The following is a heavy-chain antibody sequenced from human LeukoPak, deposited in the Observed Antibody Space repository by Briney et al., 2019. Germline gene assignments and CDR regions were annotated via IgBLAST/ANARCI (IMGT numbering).Heavy chain of an antibody. CDR1: GYTFTGYY. CDR2: INPNSGGT. Sequence: ASVKVSCKASGYTFTGYYMHWVRQAPGQGLEWMGWINPNSGGTNYARKFQGRVTMTRDTSISTAYMELSRLRSDDTAVYYCAYGITIFGVAQLDYWGQGTLVTVSS. CDR3: AYGITIFGVAQLDY. J-gene: IGHJ4*02. D-gene: IGHD3-3*01. V-gene: IGHV1-2*02.